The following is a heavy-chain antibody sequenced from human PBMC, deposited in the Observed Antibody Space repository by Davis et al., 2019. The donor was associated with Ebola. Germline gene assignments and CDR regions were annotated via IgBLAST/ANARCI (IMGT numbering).Heavy chain of an antibody. V-gene: IGHV3-30*18. Sequence: GESLKISCTASGFTFSHYAIHWVRQAPGKGLEWVAVIFYDGSNKYYADSVKGRFTISRDNSKNTLYLQMNSLRGEDTAVYYCAKGPGGDYNWYLDLWGRGTLVIVSS. CDR2: IFYDGSNK. CDR3: AKGPGGDYNWYLDL. J-gene: IGHJ2*01. CDR1: GFTFSHYA. D-gene: IGHD4-17*01.